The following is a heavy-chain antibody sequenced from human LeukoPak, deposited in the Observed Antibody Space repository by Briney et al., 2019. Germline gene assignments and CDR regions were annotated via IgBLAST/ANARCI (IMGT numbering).Heavy chain of an antibody. V-gene: IGHV4-4*09. Sequence: PSETLSLTCSVSGGSISGYYWNWIRRPPGKGLEWIGYISNSGTTNYNASLKSRVTISLDTSKNQFSLNLSSVTAADTAVYYCARRGNTWNDFADWGQGTLVAVSS. CDR3: ARRGNTWNDFAD. CDR1: GGSISGYY. CDR2: ISNSGTT. D-gene: IGHD1-1*01. J-gene: IGHJ4*02.